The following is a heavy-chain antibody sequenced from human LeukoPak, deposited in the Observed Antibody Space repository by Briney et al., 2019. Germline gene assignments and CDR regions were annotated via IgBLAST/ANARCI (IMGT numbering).Heavy chain of an antibody. Sequence: ASVKVSCKASGYTFTSYYMHWVRQAPGQGLEWMGIINPSGGSTSYAQKFQGRVTMTRDMSTSTVYMELSSLRSEDTAVYYCARDPISSHGYGDYGPWGQGTLVTVSS. J-gene: IGHJ5*02. V-gene: IGHV1-46*01. CDR1: GYTFTSYY. CDR2: INPSGGST. CDR3: ARDPISSHGYGDYGP. D-gene: IGHD4-17*01.